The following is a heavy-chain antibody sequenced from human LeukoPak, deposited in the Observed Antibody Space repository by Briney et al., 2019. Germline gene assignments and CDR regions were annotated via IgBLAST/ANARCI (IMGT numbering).Heavy chain of an antibody. CDR2: ISGSGVTT. D-gene: IGHD5-18*01. V-gene: IGHV3-23*01. J-gene: IGHJ4*02. CDR3: AKDQTAMVP. CDR1: AFVFDTYA. Sequence: GGSLRLSCAASAFVFDTYAMNWVRQAPGKGLEWVSLISGSGVTTDYSDSVKGRFTISRDNSKNTLYLQMNSLRAEDTAVYYCAKDQTAMVPWGQGTLVTVSS.